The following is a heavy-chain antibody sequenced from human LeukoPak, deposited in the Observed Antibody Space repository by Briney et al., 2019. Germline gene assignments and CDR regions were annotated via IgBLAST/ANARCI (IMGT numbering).Heavy chain of an antibody. CDR1: GGSFSGYY. D-gene: IGHD3-10*01. V-gene: IGHV4-34*01. CDR2: INHSGST. CDR3: ARGYGPGSYYHY. Sequence: SETLSLTCTVYGGSFSGYYWSWIRQPPGKGLEWIGEINHSGSTNYNPSLKSRVTISVDTSKNQFSLKLSSVTAADTAVYYCARGYGPGSYYHYWGQGTLVTVSS. J-gene: IGHJ4*02.